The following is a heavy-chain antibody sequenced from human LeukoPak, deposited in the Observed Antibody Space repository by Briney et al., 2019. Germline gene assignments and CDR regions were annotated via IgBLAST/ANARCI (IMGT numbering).Heavy chain of an antibody. Sequence: ASVKVSCKASGYIFTGYYMHWVRQAPGQGLEWTGWMNPNSGNTGYAQKFQGRVTMTRNTSISTAYMELSSLRSEDTAVYYCARTITMVRGVIQEYYYYYMAVWGKGTTVTISS. V-gene: IGHV1-8*02. CDR3: ARTITMVRGVIQEYYYYYMAV. CDR2: MNPNSGNT. D-gene: IGHD3-10*01. J-gene: IGHJ6*03. CDR1: GYIFTGYY.